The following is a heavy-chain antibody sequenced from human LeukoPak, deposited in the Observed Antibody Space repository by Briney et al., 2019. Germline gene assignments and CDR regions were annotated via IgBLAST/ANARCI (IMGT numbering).Heavy chain of an antibody. V-gene: IGHV4-39*07. CDR3: ARVLARGYDSPLGDY. CDR1: GGSISSSSYY. CDR2: IYHSGST. D-gene: IGHD5-12*01. Sequence: PSETLSLTCTVSGGSISSSSYYWGWLRQPPGKGLEWIGSIYHSGSTYYNPSLKSRVTISVDTSKNRFSLKLSSVTAPDTAVYYCARVLARGYDSPLGDYWGQGTLVTVSS. J-gene: IGHJ4*02.